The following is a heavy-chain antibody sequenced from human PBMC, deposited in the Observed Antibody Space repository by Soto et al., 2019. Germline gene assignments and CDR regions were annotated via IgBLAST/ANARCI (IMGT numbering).Heavy chain of an antibody. J-gene: IGHJ4*02. CDR3: AKDMGDYTDTFDY. Sequence: SLKISCAASGFTFDDYAMHWVRQAPGKGLEWVSGISWNSGSIGYADSVKGRFTISRDNAKNSLYLQMNSLRAEDTALYYCAKDMGDYTDTFDYWGQGTLVTVSS. CDR1: GFTFDDYA. CDR2: ISWNSGSI. D-gene: IGHD4-4*01. V-gene: IGHV3-9*01.